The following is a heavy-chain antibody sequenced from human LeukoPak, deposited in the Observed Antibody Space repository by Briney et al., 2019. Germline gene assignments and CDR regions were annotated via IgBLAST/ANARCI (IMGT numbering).Heavy chain of an antibody. CDR2: IYSGGST. D-gene: IGHD1-14*01. Sequence: PGGSLRLSCAASGFTVSSNYMSWVRQAPGKGLEWVSVIYSGGSTYYADSVKGRFTISRDNSKNTLYLQMNSLRAEDTAVYYCARVLRRRVDNYYMDVWGKGTTVTVSS. CDR1: GFTVSSNY. J-gene: IGHJ6*03. CDR3: ARVLRRRVDNYYMDV. V-gene: IGHV3-53*01.